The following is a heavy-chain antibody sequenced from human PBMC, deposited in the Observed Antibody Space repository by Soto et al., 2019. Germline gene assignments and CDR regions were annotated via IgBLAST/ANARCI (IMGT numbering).Heavy chain of an antibody. CDR1: GFTFNKFP. CDR2: ITATTGGT. Sequence: EVQLLESGGGLVQPGGSLRLSCAASGFTFNKFPMGWVRQAPGTGLEWVSVISAVITATTGGTYYAHSVKGRFTISRDKSKNTLYLQMNTLRAEDTAVYYCVRRDSEAGVIDHWGQGTLVTVSS. V-gene: IGHV3-23*01. CDR3: VRRDSEAGVIDH. D-gene: IGHD6-13*01. J-gene: IGHJ4*02.